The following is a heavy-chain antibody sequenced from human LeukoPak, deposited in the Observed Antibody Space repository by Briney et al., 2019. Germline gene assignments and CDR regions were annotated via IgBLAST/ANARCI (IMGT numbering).Heavy chain of an antibody. CDR2: ISDNGGGT. J-gene: IGHJ4*02. CDR1: GFIFSNYA. CDR3: AKGSLYSAYLCDY. Sequence: GGSLRLSCAASGFIFSNYAMSWVRQAPGEGLEWVSGISDNGGGTYYADSVKGRFTISRDNSKNMLYLQMNSLRAEDTAVYYCAKGSLYSAYLCDYWGQGTLVTVSS. V-gene: IGHV3-23*01. D-gene: IGHD5-12*01.